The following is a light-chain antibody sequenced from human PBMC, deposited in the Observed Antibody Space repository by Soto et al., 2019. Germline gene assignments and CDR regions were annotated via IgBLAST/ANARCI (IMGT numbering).Light chain of an antibody. CDR3: QQLYTYPLT. CDR1: QGVNSY. CDR2: TAS. V-gene: IGKV1-9*01. Sequence: DIQLTQSPSFLSASVGDRVTVTCRASQGVNSYLAWYQQKPGKAPQLLLYTASTLQSGVPSRFSGSGSGTEFTLTITSLQPEDFAAYYCQQLYTYPLTFGGGTKVEIK. J-gene: IGKJ4*01.